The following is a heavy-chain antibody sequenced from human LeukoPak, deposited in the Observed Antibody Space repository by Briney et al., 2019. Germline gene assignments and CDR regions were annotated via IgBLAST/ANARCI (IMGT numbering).Heavy chain of an antibody. V-gene: IGHV3-33*01. Sequence: GGSLSLSCAASGFTFSSYGMRWVRQARGKGLEWVAVNWYDGSNKYYAAAVKGRFTISRDNSKNTLYLKMNSLRAEDMAVYYCARKSSLSSTSWNGDDAFDIWGQGTMVTVSS. CDR3: ARKSSLSSTSWNGDDAFDI. D-gene: IGHD2-2*01. CDR2: NWYDGSNK. J-gene: IGHJ3*02. CDR1: GFTFSSYG.